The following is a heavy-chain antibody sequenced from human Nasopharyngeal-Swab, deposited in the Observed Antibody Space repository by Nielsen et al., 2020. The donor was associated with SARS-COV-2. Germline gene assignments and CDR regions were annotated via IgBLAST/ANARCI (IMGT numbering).Heavy chain of an antibody. CDR2: ISAYNGNT. CDR1: GYTFTSYG. D-gene: IGHD6-13*01. V-gene: IGHV1-18*01. Sequence: ASVKVSCNASGYTFTSYGISWLRQAPGQGLEWMGCISAYNGNTNYAQKLQGRVTMTTDTSTSTAYMELRSLRSDDTAVYYCARDSIAAAGFDYWGQGTLVTVSS. CDR3: ARDSIAAAGFDY. J-gene: IGHJ4*02.